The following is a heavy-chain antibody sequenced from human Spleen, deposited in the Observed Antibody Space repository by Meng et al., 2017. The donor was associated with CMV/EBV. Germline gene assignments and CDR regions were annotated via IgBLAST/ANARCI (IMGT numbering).Heavy chain of an antibody. CDR1: GFTFRNYA. J-gene: IGHJ4*02. CDR2: IYSDGNAT. CDR3: VKDDNGYTGEGGF. D-gene: IGHD5-24*01. V-gene: IGHV3-23*03. Sequence: GGSLRLSCAASGFTFRNYAMSWVRQAPGKGLEWVSVIYSDGNATFYADSVKGRFTTFRDISKNTLYLQMNSLRDGDTAIYYCVKDDNGYTGEGGFWGQGTLVTVSS.